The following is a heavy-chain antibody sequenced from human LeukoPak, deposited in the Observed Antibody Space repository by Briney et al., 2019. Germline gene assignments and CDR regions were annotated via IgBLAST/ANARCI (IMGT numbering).Heavy chain of an antibody. Sequence: PSETLSLTCAVYGGSFSGYYWSWIRQPPAKGLEWIGEINHSGSSKYSPSLESRVTISVDTSKNQFSLKLTSVTAADTAVYYCARVGSTPAKFDYWGQGTLVTVSS. CDR2: INHSGSS. J-gene: IGHJ4*02. CDR1: GGSFSGYY. D-gene: IGHD2-15*01. CDR3: ARVGSTPAKFDY. V-gene: IGHV4-34*01.